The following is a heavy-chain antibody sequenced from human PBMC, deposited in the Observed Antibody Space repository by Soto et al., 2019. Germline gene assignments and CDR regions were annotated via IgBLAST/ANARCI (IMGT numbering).Heavy chain of an antibody. CDR3: AKDGAAAGPIDY. J-gene: IGHJ4*02. Sequence: PWWSRRLGSAGSRLTLRISAIGLSRQAPGKGLEWVSAISGSGGSTYYADSVKGRFTISRDNSKNTLYLQMNSLRAEDTAVYYCAKDGAAAGPIDYWGQGTLVTVSS. V-gene: IGHV3-23*01. D-gene: IGHD6-13*01. CDR2: ISGSGGST. CDR1: RLTLRISA.